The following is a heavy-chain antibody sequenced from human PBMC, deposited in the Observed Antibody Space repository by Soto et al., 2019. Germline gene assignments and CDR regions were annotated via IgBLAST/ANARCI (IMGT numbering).Heavy chain of an antibody. V-gene: IGHV3-11*01. J-gene: IGHJ6*02. CDR2: ISGSGTII. Sequence: QVHVVQSGGGLVKPGGSLRLSCAASGFDFSGFYMSWIRQAPGKGLEWVAYISGSGTIIFYSDSVKGRFSISRGDHNTSLFLQIDSLRADDTAVYYCARESRKSPTHGMDVWGQGTTVTVSS. CDR3: ARESRKSPTHGMDV. CDR1: GFDFSGFY.